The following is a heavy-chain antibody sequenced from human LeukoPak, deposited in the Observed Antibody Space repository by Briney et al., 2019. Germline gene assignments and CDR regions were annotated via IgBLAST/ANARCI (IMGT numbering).Heavy chain of an antibody. CDR2: ISAYNGNT. V-gene: IGHV1-18*01. J-gene: IGHJ4*02. Sequence: GSLKVSCKASGYTFTSYGISWVRQAPGQGLEWMGWISAYNGNTNYAQKLQGRVTMTTDTSTSTAYMQLSSLRSGDTAVYYCVITILAKLGGLWDSQSLDYWGEGTLVTVSS. CDR1: GYTFTSYG. D-gene: IGHD3-16*01. CDR3: VITILAKLGGLWDSQSLDY.